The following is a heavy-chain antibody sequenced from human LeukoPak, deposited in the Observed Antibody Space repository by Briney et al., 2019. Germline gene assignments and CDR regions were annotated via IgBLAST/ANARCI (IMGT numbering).Heavy chain of an antibody. Sequence: SETLSLTCTVSGASIITSSYFWGWIRQPPGKGLEWIGSIYYSGSTYYNPSLKSRVTISVDTSKNQFSLKLSSVTAADTAVYFCARGPYSYDSSGAFDIWGQGTMVTVSS. CDR2: IYYSGST. V-gene: IGHV4-39*01. CDR1: GASIITSSYF. CDR3: ARGPYSYDSSGAFDI. D-gene: IGHD3-22*01. J-gene: IGHJ3*02.